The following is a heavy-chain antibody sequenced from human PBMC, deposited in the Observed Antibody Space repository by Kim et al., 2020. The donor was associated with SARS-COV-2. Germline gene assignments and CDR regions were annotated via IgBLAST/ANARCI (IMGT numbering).Heavy chain of an antibody. D-gene: IGHD3-10*01. CDR3: ARGRRAGDFDL. J-gene: IGHJ2*01. V-gene: IGHV1-18*01. Sequence: TNYAQKLQGRVTMTTDTSTSTAYMELRSLRSDDTAVYYCARGRRAGDFDLWGRGTLVTVSS. CDR2: T.